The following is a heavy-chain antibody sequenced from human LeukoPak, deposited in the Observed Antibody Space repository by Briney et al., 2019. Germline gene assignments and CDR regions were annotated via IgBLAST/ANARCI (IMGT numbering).Heavy chain of an antibody. V-gene: IGHV3-21*06. CDR1: GFTFSSYT. CDR3: ARDTYDILTGYYKWAFDI. CDR2: ISSSSSYI. J-gene: IGHJ3*02. D-gene: IGHD3-9*01. Sequence: GGSLRLSCAASGFTFSSYTMNWVRQAPGKGLEWVTSISSSSSYIYYADSVKGRFTISRDNAKNSLYLKMNSLRAEDTAVYYCARDTYDILTGYYKWAFDIWGQGTMVTVSS.